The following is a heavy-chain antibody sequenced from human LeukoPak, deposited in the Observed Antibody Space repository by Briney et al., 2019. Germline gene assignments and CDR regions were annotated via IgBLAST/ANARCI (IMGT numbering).Heavy chain of an antibody. CDR2: IYYSGST. Sequence: SQTLSLTCTVSGGSIIDGDCYWSWIRQHPGKGLEWIGHIYYSGSTFYNASLKSRLTISVDTSKSQFSLRLRSVTAADTAVYYCARHGDATLDLEAWFDPWGQGTLVTVSS. CDR3: ARHGDATLDLEAWFDP. J-gene: IGHJ5*02. V-gene: IGHV4-31*03. D-gene: IGHD4-17*01. CDR1: GGSIIDGDCY.